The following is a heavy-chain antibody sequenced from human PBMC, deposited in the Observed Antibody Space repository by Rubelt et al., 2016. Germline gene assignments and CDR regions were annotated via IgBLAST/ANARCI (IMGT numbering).Heavy chain of an antibody. Sequence: QVQLQQWGAGLLKPSETLSLTCAVYGGSFSSYYWSWIRQPPGKGLEWIGEIIHSGSTNYNPSLKSRVTISVDTSKKQFSLKLSSVTAADTAVYYCAREGKVVATIGAFDIWGQGTMVTVSS. CDR1: GGSFSSYY. D-gene: IGHD5-12*01. CDR2: IIHSGST. J-gene: IGHJ3*02. CDR3: AREGKVVATIGAFDI. V-gene: IGHV4-34*12.